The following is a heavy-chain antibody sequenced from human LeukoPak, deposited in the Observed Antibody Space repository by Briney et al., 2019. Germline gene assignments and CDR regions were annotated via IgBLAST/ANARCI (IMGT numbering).Heavy chain of an antibody. J-gene: IGHJ4*02. CDR3: VKEIAYYDY. CDR2: VNSDGRGT. V-gene: IGHV3-74*01. Sequence: GGSLRLSCAASGFTFSSYWMHWVRQAPGKGLVWVSRVNSDGRGTSYADSVKGRFTISRDNSKNTLYLQMTSLREDDTGLYYCVKEIAYYDYWGQGTLVTVSS. CDR1: GFTFSSYW. D-gene: IGHD2-21*01.